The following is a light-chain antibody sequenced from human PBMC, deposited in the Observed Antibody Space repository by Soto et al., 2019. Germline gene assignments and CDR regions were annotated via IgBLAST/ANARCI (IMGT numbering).Light chain of an antibody. V-gene: IGKV3-11*01. CDR1: QSVSSS. J-gene: IGKJ4*01. Sequence: EIVLTQSPATLSLSPGERATLSCRASQSVSSSLAWYQQKPGQAPRLLIYDASTRAIGIPARFSGGGSGTDCTLPISRLEPEDFAVYYCQQRVNWPPLTFGGGTKVEIK. CDR2: DAS. CDR3: QQRVNWPPLT.